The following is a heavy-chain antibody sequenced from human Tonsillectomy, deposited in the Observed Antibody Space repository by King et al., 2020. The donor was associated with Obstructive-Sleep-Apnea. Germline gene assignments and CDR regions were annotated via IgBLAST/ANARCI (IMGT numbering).Heavy chain of an antibody. D-gene: IGHD5-24*01. CDR1: GFTFSSYS. J-gene: IGHJ4*02. CDR2: ISISGSDM. Sequence: DVQLVESGGGLVQPGGSLRLSCAASGFTFSSYSMNWVRQAPGKVLEGVLYISISGSDMYYADSVKGRFTISSDNAKNSQYLQMNSLRPEDTAVFYCARDHNWAFDHWGQGTLVTVSS. V-gene: IGHV3-48*04. CDR3: ARDHNWAFDH.